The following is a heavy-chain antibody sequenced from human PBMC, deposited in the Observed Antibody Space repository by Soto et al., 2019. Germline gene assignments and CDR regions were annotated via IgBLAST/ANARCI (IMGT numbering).Heavy chain of an antibody. CDR2: INHSGST. J-gene: IGHJ4*02. V-gene: IGHV4-34*01. Sequence: SETLSLTCAVYGGSFSGYYWSWIRQPPGKGLEWIGEINHSGSTNYNPSLKSRVTISVDTSKNQFSLKLSSVTAADTAVYYCARGSDCGGDCYSGEFDYWGQGTLVTVSS. CDR3: ARGSDCGGDCYSGEFDY. CDR1: GGSFSGYY. D-gene: IGHD2-21*02.